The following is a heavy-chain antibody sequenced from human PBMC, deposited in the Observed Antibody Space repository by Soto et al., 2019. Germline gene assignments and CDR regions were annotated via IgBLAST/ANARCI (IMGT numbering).Heavy chain of an antibody. J-gene: IGHJ5*02. CDR3: ARRYGYSFDP. Sequence: SETLSLTCTVSGGSISSYYWSWIRQPPGKGLEWIGYIYYSGSTNYNPSLKSRVTISVDTSKNQFSLKLSSVTAADTAVYYCARRYGYSFDPWGQGTLVTVSS. V-gene: IGHV4-59*08. D-gene: IGHD6-13*01. CDR2: IYYSGST. CDR1: GGSISSYY.